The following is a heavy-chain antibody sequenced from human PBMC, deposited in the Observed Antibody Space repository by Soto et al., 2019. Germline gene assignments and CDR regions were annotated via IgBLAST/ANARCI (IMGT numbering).Heavy chain of an antibody. D-gene: IGHD3-22*01. V-gene: IGHV4-59*01. Sequence: PSETLSLTCTVSGGSISSYYWSWIRQPPGKGLEWIGYIYYSGSTNYNPSLKSRVTISVDTSKNQFSLKLSSVTAADTAVYYCARNQDYYDSSGYYLNWFDPWGQGTLVTVSS. CDR2: IYYSGST. CDR3: ARNQDYYDSSGYYLNWFDP. J-gene: IGHJ5*02. CDR1: GGSISSYY.